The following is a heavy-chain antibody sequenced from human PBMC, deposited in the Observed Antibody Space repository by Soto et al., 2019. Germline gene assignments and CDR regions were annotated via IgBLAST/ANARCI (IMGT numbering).Heavy chain of an antibody. CDR3: ARHRYDYGDYDY. J-gene: IGHJ4*01. Sequence: PAETLSLTCTVSGGSISSSSYYWGWIRQPPGKGLEWIGSIYYSGSTYYNPSLKSRVTISVDTSKNQFSLKLSSVTAADTAVYYCARHRYDYGDYDYWGPGTQGTVSS. V-gene: IGHV4-39*01. CDR1: GGSISSSSYY. D-gene: IGHD4-17*01. CDR2: IYYSGST.